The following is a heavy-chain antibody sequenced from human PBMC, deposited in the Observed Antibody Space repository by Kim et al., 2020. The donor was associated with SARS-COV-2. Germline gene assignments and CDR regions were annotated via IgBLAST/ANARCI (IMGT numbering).Heavy chain of an antibody. D-gene: IGHD2-2*01. CDR1: GFSFDDHG. J-gene: IGHJ2*01. CDR3: VRVSVVRPLWYFDL. Sequence: GGSLRLSCAASGFSFDDHGMHWVRQAPGKGLEWVSGINWNSGTTGYADSVKGRFTVSRDNAKNSLYLQMNSLKTEDTALYYCVRVSVVRPLWYFDLWGRGTLVTVSP. CDR2: INWNSGTT. V-gene: IGHV3-9*01.